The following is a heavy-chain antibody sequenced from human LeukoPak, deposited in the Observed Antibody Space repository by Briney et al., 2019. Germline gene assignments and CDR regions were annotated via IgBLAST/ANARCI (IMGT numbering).Heavy chain of an antibody. D-gene: IGHD1-26*01. CDR1: EFTLSAYG. CDR3: AKTWEPKFGFDY. J-gene: IGHJ4*02. V-gene: IGHV3-30*02. Sequence: GGSLRLSCAASEFTLSAYGMHWVGQAPGKGLEWVAFIRYDGSNKYYADSVKGRFTISKDNSRNTLYLLMNSLRPEDTAIYYCAKTWEPKFGFDYWGQGTLVTVSS. CDR2: IRYDGSNK.